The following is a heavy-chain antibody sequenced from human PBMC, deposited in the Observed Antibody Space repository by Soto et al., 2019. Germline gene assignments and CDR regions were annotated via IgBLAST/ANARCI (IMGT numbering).Heavy chain of an antibody. V-gene: IGHV4-39*01. D-gene: IGHD3-3*01. Sequence: LSLTCTVSAGSIISSSYYWGWIRQPPGKVLVWIGSIYYSGSTYYNPPLKSRVTISVDTSKNQFSLKLSSVTAADTAVYYCARHSERPNWEWLPLDGMDVWAQGPTVTVSS. CDR1: AGSIISSSYY. CDR2: IYYSGST. CDR3: ARHSERPNWEWLPLDGMDV. J-gene: IGHJ6*02.